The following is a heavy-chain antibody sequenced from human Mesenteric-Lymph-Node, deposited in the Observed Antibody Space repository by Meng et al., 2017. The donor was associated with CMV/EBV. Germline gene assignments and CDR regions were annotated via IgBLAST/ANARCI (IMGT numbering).Heavy chain of an antibody. CDR2: IRSKANSYAT. CDR1: GFTFSGSA. J-gene: IGHJ3*02. V-gene: IGHV3-73*01. CDR3: AKDQGERYSAAFDI. D-gene: IGHD3-16*01. Sequence: GGSLRLSCAASGFTFSGSAMHWVRQASGKGLEWVGRIRSKANSYATAYAASVKGRFTISRDDSKNTAYLQMNSLRAEDTAVYYCAKDQGERYSAAFDIWGQGTMVTVSS.